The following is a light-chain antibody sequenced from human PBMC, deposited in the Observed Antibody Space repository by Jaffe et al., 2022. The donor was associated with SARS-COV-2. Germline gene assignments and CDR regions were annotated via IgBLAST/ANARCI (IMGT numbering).Light chain of an antibody. Sequence: EIVMTQSPATLSVSPGERATLSCRASQSVSSKIAWYQQKPGQAPRLLIFDASTRATGIPARFSGSGSGTEFTLTISSLQSEDFAVYYCQQYNNWPLTFGGGTKVEIK. CDR1: QSVSSK. J-gene: IGKJ4*01. CDR2: DAS. V-gene: IGKV3-15*01. CDR3: QQYNNWPLT.